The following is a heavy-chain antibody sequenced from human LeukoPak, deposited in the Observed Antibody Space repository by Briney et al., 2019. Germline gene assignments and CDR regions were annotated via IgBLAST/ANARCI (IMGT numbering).Heavy chain of an antibody. Sequence: PGGSLRLSCGASGFTFSRHWMTWVRQAPGKGLEWVANIKQDGSEKYYVDSVKGRFTISRDNAKISLYLQMNSLRAEDTAVYYCARDEGYSSGWYTGDFIDYWGQGTLVTVSS. CDR2: IKQDGSEK. CDR3: ARDEGYSSGWYTGDFIDY. J-gene: IGHJ4*02. V-gene: IGHV3-7*01. CDR1: GFTFSRHW. D-gene: IGHD6-19*01.